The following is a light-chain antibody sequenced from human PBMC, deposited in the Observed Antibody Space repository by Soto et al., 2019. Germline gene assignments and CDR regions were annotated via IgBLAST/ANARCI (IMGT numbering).Light chain of an antibody. CDR2: GAS. CDR3: QQYNDWPQT. Sequence: EIVMTQSPATLSVSPGGRATLSCRASQSVSSNLAWYQQKPGQAPRLLIYGASTRATGLPARFSGSGSGTEFTLTISSLQSEDFAVFYCQQYNDWPQTFGQGTKVDIK. V-gene: IGKV3-15*01. J-gene: IGKJ1*01. CDR1: QSVSSN.